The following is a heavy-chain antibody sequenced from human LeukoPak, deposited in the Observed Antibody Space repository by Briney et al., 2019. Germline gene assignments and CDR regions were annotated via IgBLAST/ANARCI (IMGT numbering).Heavy chain of an antibody. CDR1: GFTFSGYE. Sequence: PGGSLRLSCAASGFTFSGYEMSWVRQAPGKGLEWVAVISFDGSNEYYADSVKGRFTISRDNSKNTMYLHMNSLRAEDTAVYYCARGDYSGSGSYYNGPNYYFDYWGQGALVTVSS. V-gene: IGHV3-30-3*01. CDR2: ISFDGSNE. D-gene: IGHD3-10*01. CDR3: ARGDYSGSGSYYNGPNYYFDY. J-gene: IGHJ4*02.